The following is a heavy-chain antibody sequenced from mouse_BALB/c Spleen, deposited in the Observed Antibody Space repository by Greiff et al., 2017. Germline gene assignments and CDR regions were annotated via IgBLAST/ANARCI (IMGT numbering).Heavy chain of an antibody. CDR2: INSNGGST. CDR1: GFTFSSYG. D-gene: IGHD2-9*01. CDR3: ARGAYYGYDGWYFDV. V-gene: IGHV5-6-3*01. Sequence: EVKVVESGGGLVQPGGSLKLSCAASGFTFSSYGMSWVRQTPDKRLELVATINSNGGSTYYPDSVKGRFTISRDNAKNTLYLQMSSLKSEDTAMYYCARGAYYGYDGWYFDVWGAGTTVTVSS. J-gene: IGHJ1*01.